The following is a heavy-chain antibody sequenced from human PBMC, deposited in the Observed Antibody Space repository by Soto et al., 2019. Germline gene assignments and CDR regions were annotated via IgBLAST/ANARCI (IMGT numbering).Heavy chain of an antibody. CDR1: GYTFTSYA. CDR3: ARGPNDYYDSSGYGYYFDY. V-gene: IGHV1-3*01. J-gene: IGHJ4*02. D-gene: IGHD3-22*01. Sequence: GASVKVSCKASGYTFTSYAMHWVRQAPGQRLEWMGRINPSLGIAKYAQKFQGRVTITRDKSTSTAYMELSSLRSEDTAVYYCARGPNDYYDSSGYGYYFDYWGQGTLVTVSS. CDR2: INPSLGIA.